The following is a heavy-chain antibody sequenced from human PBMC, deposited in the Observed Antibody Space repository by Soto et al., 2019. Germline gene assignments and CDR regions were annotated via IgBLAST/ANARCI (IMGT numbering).Heavy chain of an antibody. Sequence: QVQLVESGGGVVQPGRSLRLSCAAAGITFSSSGWHWGRQAPGKGLEWVAFHSNDGITKNYADSVKGRFTISRDNSKNTVFLQIDSLRGDDTAVYYCARDGPHFDVDVWGQGTKVTVSS. CDR1: GITFSSSG. D-gene: IGHD3-9*01. J-gene: IGHJ6*02. CDR2: HSNDGITK. CDR3: ARDGPHFDVDV. V-gene: IGHV3-30*03.